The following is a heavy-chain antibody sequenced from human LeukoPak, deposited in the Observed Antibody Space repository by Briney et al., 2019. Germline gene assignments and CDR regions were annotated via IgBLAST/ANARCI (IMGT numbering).Heavy chain of an antibody. D-gene: IGHD5-18*01. CDR1: GGSFSGYY. CDR3: ARSVSWIQLWPHRMDV. J-gene: IGHJ4*02. Sequence: PSETLSLTCAVYGGSFSGYYWSWIRQPPGKGLEWIGEINHSGSTNYNPSLKSRVTISVDTSKNQFSLKLSSVTAADTAVYYCARSVSWIQLWPHRMDVWGQGTLVTVSS. V-gene: IGHV4-34*01. CDR2: INHSGST.